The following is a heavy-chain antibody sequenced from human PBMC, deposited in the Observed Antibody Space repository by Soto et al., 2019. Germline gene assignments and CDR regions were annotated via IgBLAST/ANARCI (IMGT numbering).Heavy chain of an antibody. J-gene: IGHJ5*02. V-gene: IGHV1-69*08. Sequence: QVQLVQSGAEVKKPGSSVKVSCKASGGTFSSYTISWVRQAPGQGLEWMGRIIPILGIANYAQKFQGRVTITADKSTSTAYMELSSLRSEDTAVYYCARDRYLIEWYQLPPPSHSNWFDPWGQGTLVTVSS. CDR1: GGTFSSYT. D-gene: IGHD2-2*01. CDR3: ARDRYLIEWYQLPPPSHSNWFDP. CDR2: IIPILGIA.